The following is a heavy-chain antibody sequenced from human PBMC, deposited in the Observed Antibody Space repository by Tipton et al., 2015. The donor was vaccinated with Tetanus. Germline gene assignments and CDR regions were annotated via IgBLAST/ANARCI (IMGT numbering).Heavy chain of an antibody. CDR3: ARIGWPQQNKPAFDI. J-gene: IGHJ3*02. CDR1: GGSMRSYY. D-gene: IGHD6-19*01. CDR2: ISYSGNT. Sequence: TLSLTCIVSGGSMRSYYWSWIRQPPGKGLEWIGHISYSGNTDHNPSLKSRVTISVDTSKDQFSLKLSSVTAADTAVYYCARIGWPQQNKPAFDIWGQGTVVTVSS. V-gene: IGHV4-59*07.